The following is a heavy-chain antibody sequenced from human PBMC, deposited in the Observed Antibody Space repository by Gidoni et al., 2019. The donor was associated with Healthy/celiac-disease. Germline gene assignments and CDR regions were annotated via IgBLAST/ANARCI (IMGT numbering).Heavy chain of an antibody. V-gene: IGHV4-59*01. J-gene: IGHJ3*02. CDR1: GGSISSYY. CDR2: IYYSGST. D-gene: IGHD6-6*01. CDR3: ARRSSILSDAFDI. Sequence: QVQLQESGPGLVKPSETLSLTCTVSGGSISSYYWSWIRQPPGKGLEWIGYIYYSGSTNYNPSLKSRVTISVDTSKNQFSLKLSSVTAADTAVYYCARRSSILSDAFDIWGQGTMVTVSS.